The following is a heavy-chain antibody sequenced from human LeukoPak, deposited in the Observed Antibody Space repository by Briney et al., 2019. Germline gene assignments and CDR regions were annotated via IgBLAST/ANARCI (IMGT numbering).Heavy chain of an antibody. V-gene: IGHV3-7*01. D-gene: IGHD5-18*01. CDR3: ARDFQDTAMVVPDY. J-gene: IGHJ4*02. Sequence: PGGSLRLSCAASGFTFSNYWMSWVRQAPGKGLEWVANIKQDGSEKYYVDSVKGRFPISRDNAKNSLYLQMNSLRAEDTAVYYCARDFQDTAMVVPDYWGQGTLVTVSS. CDR2: IKQDGSEK. CDR1: GFTFSNYW.